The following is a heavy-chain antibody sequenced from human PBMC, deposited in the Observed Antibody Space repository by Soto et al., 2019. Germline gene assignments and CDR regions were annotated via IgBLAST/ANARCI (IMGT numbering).Heavy chain of an antibody. D-gene: IGHD4-17*01. J-gene: IGHJ6*02. CDR1: GFTFSSYA. CDR3: AKRPPGGDYASYYYGMDV. V-gene: IGHV3-23*01. CDR2: MSGSGGST. Sequence: EVQLLESGGGLVQPGGSLRLSCAASGFTFSSYAMSWVRQAPGKGLEWVSAMSGSGGSTYYADSVKGRFTISRDNSKNTLYLPMNSVRAEDTAVYYCAKRPPGGDYASYYYGMDVWGQGTTVTVSS.